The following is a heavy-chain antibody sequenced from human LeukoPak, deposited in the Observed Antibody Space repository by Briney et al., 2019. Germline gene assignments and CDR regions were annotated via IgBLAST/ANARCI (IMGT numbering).Heavy chain of an antibody. J-gene: IGHJ4*02. V-gene: IGHV4-31*03. CDR1: GGSVGRGGYY. CDR3: ATADWESFYFDS. Sequence: SETLSLTCTVSGGSVGRGGYYWNWIRQHPGKGLEWIGFTSYSEGTYYNPSLMSRITISVDRSQNQFSLKMRDVTAADTAVHFCATADWESFYFDSWGQGALVAVSS. D-gene: IGHD1-26*01. CDR2: TSYSEGT.